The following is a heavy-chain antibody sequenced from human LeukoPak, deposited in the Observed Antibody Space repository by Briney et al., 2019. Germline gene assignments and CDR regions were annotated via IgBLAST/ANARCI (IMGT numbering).Heavy chain of an antibody. V-gene: IGHV3-48*04. CDR3: AREPPDYRNWFDP. CDR1: GFTFSSYS. CDR2: ISSSSSTI. Sequence: PGGSLRLSCAASGFTFSSYSMNWVRQAPGKGLEWVSYISSSSSTIYYADSVKGRFTISRDNAKNSLYLQMNSLRAEDTAVYYCAREPPDYRNWFDPWGQGTLVTVSS. J-gene: IGHJ5*02. D-gene: IGHD4-11*01.